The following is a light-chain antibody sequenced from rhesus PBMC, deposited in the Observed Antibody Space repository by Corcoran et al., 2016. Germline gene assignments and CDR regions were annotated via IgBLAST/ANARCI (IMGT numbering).Light chain of an antibody. J-gene: IGKJ1*01. Sequence: DIQMTQSPSSLSASVGDRVTITCRASQDSSKWIAWYQQKPGKAPKLRIYTASILQSGVPSRFSGSGSGTEFTLTISSLQPEHFATYDCQQHHTPPRTFGLGTKVEIK. V-gene: IGKV1-21*01. CDR2: TAS. CDR3: QQHHTPPRT. CDR1: QDSSKW.